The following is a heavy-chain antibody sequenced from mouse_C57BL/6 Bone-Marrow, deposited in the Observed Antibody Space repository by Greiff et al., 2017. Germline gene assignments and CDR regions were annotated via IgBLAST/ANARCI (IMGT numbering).Heavy chain of an antibody. CDR2: IWSGGST. CDR1: GFSLTRYG. D-gene: IGHD2-4*01. CDR3: ARPLYDYAAWFAY. V-gene: IGHV2-2*01. Sequence: VQLQQSGPGLVQPSQSLSITCTVSGFSLTRYGVHWVRQSPGKGLEWLGVIWSGGSTDYNAAFISRLSISKDTSNSQVFFKMNSLQADDTAIYYCARPLYDYAAWFAYWGQGTLVTVSA. J-gene: IGHJ3*01.